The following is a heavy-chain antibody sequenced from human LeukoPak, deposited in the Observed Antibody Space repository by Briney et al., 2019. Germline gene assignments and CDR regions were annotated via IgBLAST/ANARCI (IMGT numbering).Heavy chain of an antibody. CDR2: ISASGGST. V-gene: IGHV3-23*01. Sequence: GGSLRLSCAASGFTFSTYAMSWVRQAPGKGLEWVSSISASGGSTYYADSVKGRFTISRDNAKNSLYLQMNSLRAEDTAVYYCAREELRYFDWSTNYFDYWGQGTLVTVSS. CDR1: GFTFSTYA. J-gene: IGHJ4*02. D-gene: IGHD3-9*01. CDR3: AREELRYFDWSTNYFDY.